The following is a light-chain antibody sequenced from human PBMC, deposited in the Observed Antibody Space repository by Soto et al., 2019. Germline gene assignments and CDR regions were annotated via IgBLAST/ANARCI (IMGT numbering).Light chain of an antibody. CDR1: SSNIGSNY. Sequence: QSVLTQPPSASGTPGQRVNISCSGSSSNIGSNYVYWYRQFPGTAPKLLIQRNNQRPSGIPDRFSGSKSGTSVTLGITGLQTGDEADYYCGTWDSSLRALVFGGGTKLTVL. CDR2: RNN. CDR3: GTWDSSLRALV. J-gene: IGLJ3*02. V-gene: IGLV1-51*02.